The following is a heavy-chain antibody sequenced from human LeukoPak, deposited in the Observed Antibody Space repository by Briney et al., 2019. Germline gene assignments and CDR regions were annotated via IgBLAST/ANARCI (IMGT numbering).Heavy chain of an antibody. CDR2: ISEDGSNK. V-gene: IGHV3-30*18. CDR1: GFTFSSYG. D-gene: IGHD3-3*01. CDR3: AKVGFSEMEWLLYSDH. J-gene: IGHJ4*02. Sequence: TGGSLRLSCAASGFTFSSYGMHCVRQAPGKGLEWVAVISEDGSNKYYEDSVKGRFTISRDNSKNTLYLQMNSLRAEDTAVYYCAKVGFSEMEWLLYSDHWGQGTLVTVSS.